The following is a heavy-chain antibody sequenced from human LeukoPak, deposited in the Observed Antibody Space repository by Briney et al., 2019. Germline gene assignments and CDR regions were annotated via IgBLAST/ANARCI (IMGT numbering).Heavy chain of an antibody. J-gene: IGHJ5*02. CDR1: GFTFSSYW. Sequence: PGGSLRLSCAASGFTFSSYWMHWVRQAPGKGLVWVSRINSDGSSTSYADSVKGRFTISRDNAKNTLYLQMNSLRAEDTAVYYCARDLWAVPAAILYNGFDPWGQGTLVTVSS. V-gene: IGHV3-74*01. D-gene: IGHD2-2*02. CDR3: ARDLWAVPAAILYNGFDP. CDR2: INSDGSST.